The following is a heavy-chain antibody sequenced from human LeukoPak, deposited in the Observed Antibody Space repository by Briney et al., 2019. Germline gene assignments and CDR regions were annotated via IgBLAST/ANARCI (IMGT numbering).Heavy chain of an antibody. CDR2: ISYDGINK. V-gene: IGHV3-30*18. D-gene: IGHD2-15*01. CDR3: AKDYRYCSGGTCYPFDY. J-gene: IGHJ4*02. Sequence: GGSLRLSCAASGFTFSSYGMHWVRQAPGKGLEWVALISYDGINKYYVDSVMGRFTISRDNSKNTLYLQMNSLRPEDTAVYYCAKDYRYCSGGTCYPFDYWGQGTLVTVSS. CDR1: GFTFSSYG.